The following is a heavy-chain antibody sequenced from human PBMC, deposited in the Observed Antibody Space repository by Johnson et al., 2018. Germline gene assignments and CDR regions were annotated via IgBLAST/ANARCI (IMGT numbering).Heavy chain of an antibody. D-gene: IGHD2-15*01. J-gene: IGHJ5*02. CDR3: ARSVVSESRWFDP. V-gene: IGHV3-15*07. Sequence: VQLVQSGGGLVEPEGSLRLSCTVSGFNFINAWMNWVRQAPGKGLAWVGRIKSRSDGGTTDYAAPVKGRFTISRDDSKNMVHLQMKSLRVEDTAVYYCARSVVSESRWFDPWGQGTLVTVSS. CDR2: IKSRSDGGTT. CDR1: GFNFINAW.